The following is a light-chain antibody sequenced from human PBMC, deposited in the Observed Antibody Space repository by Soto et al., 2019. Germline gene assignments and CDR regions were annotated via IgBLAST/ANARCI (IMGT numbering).Light chain of an antibody. J-gene: IGLJ2*01. CDR3: GTWDSSLTAVV. CDR2: DDN. CDR1: DSSIGNHY. V-gene: IGLV1-51*01. Sequence: QSVLTQPPSVSAAPGQKVTISCSGSDSSIGNHYVSWYRQLPGTAPKLLIYDDNQRPSGIPDRFSGSKSGTSATLGITGLQTGDEADYYCGTWDSSLTAVVFGGGTKLTVL.